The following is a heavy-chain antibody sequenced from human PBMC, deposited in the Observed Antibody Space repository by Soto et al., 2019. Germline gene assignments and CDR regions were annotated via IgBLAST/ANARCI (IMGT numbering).Heavy chain of an antibody. CDR3: ASLGVGDWANYYYYYGMDV. V-gene: IGHV3-30*03. Sequence: PGGSLRLSCAASGFTFSSYGMHWVRQAPGKGLEWVAVISYDGSNKYYADSVKGRFTISRDNSKSTLFLQMNSLRAEDTAVYYCASLGVGDWANYYYYYGMDVWGQGTTVTVSS. CDR1: GFTFSSYG. D-gene: IGHD2-21*02. J-gene: IGHJ6*02. CDR2: ISYDGSNK.